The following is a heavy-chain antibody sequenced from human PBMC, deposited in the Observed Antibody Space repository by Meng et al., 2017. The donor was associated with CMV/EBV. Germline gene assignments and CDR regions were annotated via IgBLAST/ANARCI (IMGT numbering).Heavy chain of an antibody. V-gene: IGHV3-30-3*01. Sequence: GGSLRLSCAASGFTFSSYWMSWVRQAPGQGLGWVAVISYDGSNKYYADSVKGRFTISRDNSKNTLYLQMNSLRAEDTAVYYCARDGARYCSSTSCYLNYYYGMDVWGQGTTVTVSS. CDR3: ARDGARYCSSTSCYLNYYYGMDV. CDR2: ISYDGSNK. D-gene: IGHD2-2*01. CDR1: GFTFSSYW. J-gene: IGHJ6*02.